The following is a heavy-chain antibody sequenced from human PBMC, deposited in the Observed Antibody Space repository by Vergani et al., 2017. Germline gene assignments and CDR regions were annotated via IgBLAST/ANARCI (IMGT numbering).Heavy chain of an antibody. J-gene: IGHJ4*02. V-gene: IGHV3-30*02. Sequence: VQLLESGGGSAQPGESLRLSCVASGFTFTAHGLNWVRQAPGKGMEWVAYVLFDGSNEYYADSVKGRFIVSRDNSNDALYLQMNSLRTDDTAVYYCARDLAYCHEGSCALWGQGSVVTVSS. CDR2: VLFDGSNE. CDR3: ARDLAYCHEGSCAL. CDR1: GFTFTAHG. D-gene: IGHD2-15*01.